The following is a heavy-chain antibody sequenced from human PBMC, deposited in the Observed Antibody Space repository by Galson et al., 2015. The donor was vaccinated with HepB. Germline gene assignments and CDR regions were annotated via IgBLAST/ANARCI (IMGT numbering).Heavy chain of an antibody. D-gene: IGHD7-27*01. J-gene: IGHJ5*02. V-gene: IGHV3-23*01. CDR1: GFTFSSYA. Sequence: SLRLSCAASGFTFSSYAMSWVRQAPGKGLEWVSAISGSGGSTYYADSVKGRFTISRDNSKNTLYLQMNSLRAEDTAVYYRAKDPLGPGGWFDPWGQGTLVTVSS. CDR3: AKDPLGPGGWFDP. CDR2: ISGSGGST.